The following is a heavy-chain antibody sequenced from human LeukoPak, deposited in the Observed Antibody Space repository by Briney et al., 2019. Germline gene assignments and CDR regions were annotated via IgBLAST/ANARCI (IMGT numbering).Heavy chain of an antibody. CDR2: IYYSGST. D-gene: IGHD5-24*01. CDR1: GGSISSSSYY. Sequence: SETLSLTCTVSGGSISSSSYYWGWIRQPPGKGLEWIGSIYYSGSTNYNPSLKSRVTISVDTSKNQFSLKLSSVTAADTAVYYCARVLERWLQLDYWGQGTLVTVSS. CDR3: ARVLERWLQLDY. J-gene: IGHJ4*02. V-gene: IGHV4-39*07.